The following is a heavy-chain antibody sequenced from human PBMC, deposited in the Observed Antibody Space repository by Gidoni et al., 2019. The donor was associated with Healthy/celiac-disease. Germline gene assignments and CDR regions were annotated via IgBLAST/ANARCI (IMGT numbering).Heavy chain of an antibody. J-gene: IGHJ5*02. Sequence: QVQLQESGPGLVKPSQTLSLTCTVPGGSISSGSYYWSWIRQPAGKGLEWIGRIYTSGSTNYNPSLKSRVTISVDTSKNQFSLKLSSVTAADTAVYYCARARGDSSSSWFDPWGQGTLVTVSS. CDR1: GGSISSGSYY. V-gene: IGHV4-61*02. CDR2: IYTSGST. CDR3: ARARGDSSSSWFDP. D-gene: IGHD6-6*01.